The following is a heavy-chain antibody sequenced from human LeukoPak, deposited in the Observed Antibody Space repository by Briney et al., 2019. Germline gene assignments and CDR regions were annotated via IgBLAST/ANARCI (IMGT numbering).Heavy chain of an antibody. V-gene: IGHV3-74*01. CDR2: INTDGNST. CDR1: GFTFSTYW. J-gene: IGHJ5*02. Sequence: GGSLRLSCAASGFTFSTYWMHWVRQAPGKGLVWVSQINTDGNSTTYADSVKGRFTVSRDNAKNTLYLQMNSLRAEDTAVYYCARDMGRLRFDPWGQGTLVTVSS. CDR3: ARDMGRLRFDP. D-gene: IGHD6-25*01.